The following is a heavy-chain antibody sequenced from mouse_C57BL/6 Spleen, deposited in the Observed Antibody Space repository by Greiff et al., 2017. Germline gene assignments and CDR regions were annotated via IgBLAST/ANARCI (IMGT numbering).Heavy chain of an antibody. D-gene: IGHD2-1*01. J-gene: IGHJ1*03. Sequence: EVKLVESGGGLVKPGGSLKLSCAASGFTFSDYGMHWVRQAPEKGLEWVAYISSGSSTIYYADTVKGRFTISRDNAKNTLFLQMTSLRSEDTAMYYCARDRGNPRYFDVWGTGTTVTVSS. V-gene: IGHV5-17*01. CDR1: GFTFSDYG. CDR3: ARDRGNPRYFDV. CDR2: ISSGSSTI.